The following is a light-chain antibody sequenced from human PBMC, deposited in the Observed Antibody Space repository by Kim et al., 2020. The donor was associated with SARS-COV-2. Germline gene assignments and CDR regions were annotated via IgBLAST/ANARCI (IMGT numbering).Light chain of an antibody. CDR3: LLTSSGPRV. Sequence: PVGTLHHTCSSSTGAVTSGHYPYWFQQRPSQAPTTLIYDSSNKHSWTPARFSGSLLGGKAALTLSGALPEDEAEYYCLLTSSGPRVFGGGTQLTVL. CDR2: DSS. V-gene: IGLV7-46*01. CDR1: TGAVTSGHY. J-gene: IGLJ2*01.